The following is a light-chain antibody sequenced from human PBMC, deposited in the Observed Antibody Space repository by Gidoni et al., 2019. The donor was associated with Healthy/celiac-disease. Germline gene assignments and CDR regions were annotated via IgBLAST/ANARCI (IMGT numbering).Light chain of an antibody. V-gene: IGKV3-15*01. CDR3: QQYNNWPPWT. Sequence: EIVMTQSPATLSVSPGERATLSCRASQSVSSNLAWYQQKPGQAPRLLIYGASTRAPGIPARVSGSGSGTEFTLTISSLQSEDFAVYYCQQYNNWPPWTFGQGTKVESK. CDR2: GAS. CDR1: QSVSSN. J-gene: IGKJ1*01.